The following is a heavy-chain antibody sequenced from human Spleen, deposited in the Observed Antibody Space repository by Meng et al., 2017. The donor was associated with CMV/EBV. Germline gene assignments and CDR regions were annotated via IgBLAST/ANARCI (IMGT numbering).Heavy chain of an antibody. J-gene: IGHJ4*02. CDR3: GVWEFWSGYPFDY. Sequence: GSLRLSCTVSGGSISSSNYYWGCIRQPPGMGLEWIGSINYSGITYYNPSLKSRVTISVDTSKNQFSLKLSSVTAADTAVYYCGVWEFWSGYPFDYWGQGMMVTVSS. CDR2: INYSGIT. CDR1: GGSISSSNYY. V-gene: IGHV4-39*07. D-gene: IGHD3-3*01.